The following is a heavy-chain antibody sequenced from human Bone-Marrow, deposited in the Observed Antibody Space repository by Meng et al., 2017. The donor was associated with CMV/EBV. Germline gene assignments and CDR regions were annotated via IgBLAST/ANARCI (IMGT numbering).Heavy chain of an antibody. Sequence: GSLRFSCTVSGGSISSSSYYWGWIRQPPGKGLEWIGSIYYSGSTYYNPSLKSRVTISVDTSKNQFSLKLSSVTAADTAVYYCARRSDFWSGYWENYFDYWGQGTLVTVSS. D-gene: IGHD3-3*01. CDR2: IYYSGST. V-gene: IGHV4-39*07. CDR1: GGSISSSSYY. CDR3: ARRSDFWSGYWENYFDY. J-gene: IGHJ4*02.